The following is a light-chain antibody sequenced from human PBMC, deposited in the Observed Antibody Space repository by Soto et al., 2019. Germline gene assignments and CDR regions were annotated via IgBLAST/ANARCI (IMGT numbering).Light chain of an antibody. V-gene: IGKV3-11*01. CDR3: QQRFDWPKIT. CDR1: PSVSNY. Sequence: EIVLPQSPATLSLSPGERVTLSCRARPSVSNYLAWYQQKPGQAPRLLVSAASNRATGIPARFSGSGSGTDFTLTISSIEPEDFGVFYCQQRFDWPKITFGQGKRLEIK. CDR2: AAS. J-gene: IGKJ5*01.